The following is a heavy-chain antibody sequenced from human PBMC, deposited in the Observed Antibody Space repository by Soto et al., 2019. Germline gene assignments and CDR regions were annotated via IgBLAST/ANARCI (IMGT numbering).Heavy chain of an antibody. CDR2: INGDGSSI. D-gene: IGHD6-13*01. Sequence: GGSLRLSCAASGFTFTRHWMHWVRQAPGKGPVWVSRINGDGSSISYADSVKGRFTISRDNAKNTLYLQMNSLRAEDTAVYYCAREIIAVIGTIRWFDPWGQGTLVTVSS. J-gene: IGHJ5*02. CDR1: GFTFTRHW. V-gene: IGHV3-74*01. CDR3: AREIIAVIGTIRWFDP.